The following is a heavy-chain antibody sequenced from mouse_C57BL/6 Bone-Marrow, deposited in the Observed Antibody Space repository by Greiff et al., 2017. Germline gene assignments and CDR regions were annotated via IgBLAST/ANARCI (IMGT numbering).Heavy chain of an antibody. CDR1: GYAFTNYL. CDR2: IDPGSGGT. Sequence: QVQLKESGAELVRPGTSVKVSCKASGYAFTNYLIEWVKQRPGQGLEWIGVIDPGSGGTNYNEKFKGKATLTADKSSSPAYMQLSSLTSEDSAVYFCASSRGVRQQLAYWGQGTLVTVSA. CDR3: ASSRGVRQQLAY. J-gene: IGHJ3*01. V-gene: IGHV1-54*01. D-gene: IGHD2-14*01.